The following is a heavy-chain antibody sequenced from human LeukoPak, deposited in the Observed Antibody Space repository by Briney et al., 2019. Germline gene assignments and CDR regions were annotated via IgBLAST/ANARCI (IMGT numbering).Heavy chain of an antibody. J-gene: IGHJ4*02. CDR2: IWYDGSNK. V-gene: IGHV3-33*01. CDR1: GFTFSSYG. Sequence: GGSLRLSCAASGFTFSSYGMHWVRQAPGKGLEWVAVIWYDGSNKYYADSVKGRFTISRDNSKNTLYLQMNSLRAEDTAVYYCARDGEYYYGSGSYFDYWGRGTLVTVSS. CDR3: ARDGEYYYGSGSYFDY. D-gene: IGHD3-10*01.